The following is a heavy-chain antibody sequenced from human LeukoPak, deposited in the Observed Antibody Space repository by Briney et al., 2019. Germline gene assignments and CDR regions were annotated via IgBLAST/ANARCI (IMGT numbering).Heavy chain of an antibody. CDR1: GGSFSGYY. J-gene: IGHJ3*02. Sequence: SETLSLTCAVYGGSFSGYYWSWLRQPPGKGLEWIGEINHSGSTNYNPSLKSRVTISVDTSKNQFSLKLSSVTAADTAVYYCARGPHRIAAAGTGAFDIWGQGTMVTVSS. CDR3: ARGPHRIAAAGTGAFDI. V-gene: IGHV4-34*01. CDR2: INHSGST. D-gene: IGHD6-13*01.